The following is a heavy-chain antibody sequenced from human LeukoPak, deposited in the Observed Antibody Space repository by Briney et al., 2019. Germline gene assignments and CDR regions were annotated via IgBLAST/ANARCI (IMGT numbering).Heavy chain of an antibody. J-gene: IGHJ4*02. CDR3: ARGVVIAPQTFDY. CDR1: GGSISSYY. CDR2: IYHSGST. V-gene: IGHV4-59*01. D-gene: IGHD2-21*01. Sequence: SETLSLTCTVSGGSISSYYWSWIRQPPGKGLEWIGYIYHSGSTNYNPSLKSRVTISVDTSKNQFSLKLSSVTAADTAVYYCARGVVIAPQTFDYWGQGTLVTVSS.